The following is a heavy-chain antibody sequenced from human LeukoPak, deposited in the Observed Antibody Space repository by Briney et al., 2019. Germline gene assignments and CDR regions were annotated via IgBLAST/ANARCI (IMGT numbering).Heavy chain of an antibody. CDR1: GFTFSNYA. V-gene: IGHV3-23*01. CDR2: INYSGGKT. CDR3: AKDYQLVDS. Sequence: PGGSLRLSCAASGFTFSNYAMSWVRQAPGKGLEWVSVINYSGGKTYYAQPVKGRFTISRVNSQNTLFLQMNSLGAEDTAVYYCAKDYQLVDSWGQGTLVTVSS. D-gene: IGHD1-1*01. J-gene: IGHJ4*02.